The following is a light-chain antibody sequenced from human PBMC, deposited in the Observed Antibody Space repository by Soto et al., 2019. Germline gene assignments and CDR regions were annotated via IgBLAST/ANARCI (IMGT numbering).Light chain of an antibody. V-gene: IGLV2-14*01. J-gene: IGLJ1*01. CDR1: SSDVCGYNY. CDR3: CYYTSTSSHV. CDR2: EAS. Sequence: QSALAQPASVSGAPAQSITISCTGTSSDVCGYNYVSWYQNHTGKAPKLIIHEASYRHSGVSKRFSGFKSGKADSMTIYGLQADDDVDYYCCYYTSTSSHVFGTGTKATVL.